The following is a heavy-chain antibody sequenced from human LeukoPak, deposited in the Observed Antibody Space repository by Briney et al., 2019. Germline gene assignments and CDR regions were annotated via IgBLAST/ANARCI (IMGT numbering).Heavy chain of an antibody. CDR3: ARTIGLMVYAGMLDWFDP. D-gene: IGHD2-8*01. CDR1: GGSISSYY. Sequence: SETLSLTCTVSGGSISSYYWSCIRQPAEKGLEWIGRIYTSGSPNYNPSLKSRVTMSVDTSKNQFSLKLSSVTAADTAVYYCARTIGLMVYAGMLDWFDPWGQGTLVTVSS. V-gene: IGHV4-4*07. CDR2: IYTSGSP. J-gene: IGHJ5*02.